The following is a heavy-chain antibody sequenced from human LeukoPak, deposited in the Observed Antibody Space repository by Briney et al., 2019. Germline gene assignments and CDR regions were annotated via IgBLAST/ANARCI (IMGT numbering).Heavy chain of an antibody. CDR3: VRDPSGSGFAFDS. Sequence: GGSLRLSCAASGFTFSSYGMHWVRQAPGKGLEWVAVISYDGSNKYYADSVKGRFTISRDNSEDTLYLQMNSLRAEDTAVYYCVRDPSGSGFAFDSWGQGALVTVSS. CDR2: ISYDGSNK. J-gene: IGHJ4*02. V-gene: IGHV3-30*03. CDR1: GFTFSSYG. D-gene: IGHD1-1*01.